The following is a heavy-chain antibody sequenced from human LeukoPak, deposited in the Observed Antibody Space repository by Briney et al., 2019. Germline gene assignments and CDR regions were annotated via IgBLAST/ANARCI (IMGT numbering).Heavy chain of an antibody. J-gene: IGHJ4*02. CDR2: ISAYNVNT. D-gene: IGHD1-26*01. Sequence: SVKVSCKASGYTFTSYGISWVRQAPGQGLEWMGWISAYNVNTNSAQQLQGRVTMTPHTSTSKAYMELRSLRSDDTAVYYCAVGRRASGDYWGQGTLVTVSS. CDR1: GYTFTSYG. CDR3: AVGRRASGDY. V-gene: IGHV1-18*01.